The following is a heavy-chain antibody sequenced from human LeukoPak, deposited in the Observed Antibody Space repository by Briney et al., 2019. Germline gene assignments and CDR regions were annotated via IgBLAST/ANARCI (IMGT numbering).Heavy chain of an antibody. CDR2: INHSGST. J-gene: IGHJ5*02. CDR1: GGSFSGYY. Sequence: SETLSLTCAVYGGSFSGYYWSWIRQPPGKGLEWIGEINHSGSTNYNPSLKSRVTISVDTSKTQFSLKLSSVTAADTAVYYCAGSYYDILTGPNNWFDPWGQGTLVTVSS. V-gene: IGHV4-34*01. D-gene: IGHD3-9*01. CDR3: AGSYYDILTGPNNWFDP.